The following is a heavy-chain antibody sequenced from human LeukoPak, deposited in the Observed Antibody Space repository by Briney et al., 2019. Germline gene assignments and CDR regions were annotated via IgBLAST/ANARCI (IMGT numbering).Heavy chain of an antibody. V-gene: IGHV3-7*03. D-gene: IGHD2-2*01. CDR1: GFSFSSYW. J-gene: IGHJ4*02. Sequence: GSPRLSCAASGFSFSSYWMTWVRQAPGEGLEWVATIKEDGSEKYFVDSVKGRFTISRDNSKNTLYLQMNSLRAEDTAVYYCAKRVIYCSSTSCYSYFDYWGQGTLVTVSS. CDR2: IKEDGSEK. CDR3: AKRVIYCSSTSCYSYFDY.